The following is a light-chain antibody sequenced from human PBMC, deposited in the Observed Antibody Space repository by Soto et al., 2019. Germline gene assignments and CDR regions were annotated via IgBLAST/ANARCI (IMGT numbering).Light chain of an antibody. J-gene: IGKJ5*01. Sequence: DIVMTQSPLSLPVTPGEPASISCRSSQSLLHSTGYNYLDWYLQKPGQSPQLLIYLGSTRASGVPDRFSGSGSGTDFTLKISRVEAEDVGVYYCMQALRTPITFGQGTRLEIK. CDR2: LGS. CDR3: MQALRTPIT. V-gene: IGKV2-28*01. CDR1: QSLLHSTGYNY.